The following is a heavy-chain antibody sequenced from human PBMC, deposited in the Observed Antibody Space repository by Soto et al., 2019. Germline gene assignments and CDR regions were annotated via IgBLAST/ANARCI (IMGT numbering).Heavy chain of an antibody. Sequence: QITLKESGPPLGRPAQPLTLTCAFSGFSPTTTSMRVAWIRQPPGKALEWLALIYCDDDQRYTPSLKDRLTISKDTSRSRVVLTISNMNPEDTGTYFCAHAGDYDLLSFDHWGPGTLVTVSS. D-gene: IGHD4-17*01. V-gene: IGHV2-5*08. CDR3: AHAGDYDLLSFDH. J-gene: IGHJ4*02. CDR1: GFSPTTTSMR. CDR2: IYCDDDQ.